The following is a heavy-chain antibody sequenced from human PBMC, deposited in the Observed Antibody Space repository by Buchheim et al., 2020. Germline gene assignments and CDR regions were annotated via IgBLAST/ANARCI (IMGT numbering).Heavy chain of an antibody. CDR1: GFTFRNAW. V-gene: IGHV3-15*01. CDR3: TTDSWELRHDY. D-gene: IGHD1-26*01. J-gene: IGHJ4*02. Sequence: EVQLVESGGGLVKPGGSLRLSCAASGFTFRNAWMSWVRQAPGKGLEWVGRIKSKTDGWTTDYAAPVKGRFTISRDDSKNTLYLQMNSLKTEDTAVYYCTTDSWELRHDYWGQGTL. CDR2: IKSKTDGWTT.